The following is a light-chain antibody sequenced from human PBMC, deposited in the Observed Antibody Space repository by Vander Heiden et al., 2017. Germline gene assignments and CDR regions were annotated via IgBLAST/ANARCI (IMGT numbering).Light chain of an antibody. J-gene: IGKJ1*01. CDR3: QQYSSYWT. Sequence: DIRMTQSPSTLSASVGDRVTITCRDSQTISRWLAWYQQKPGKAPKLLIYQISTLESGVPSRFSGSGSGTEFTLTISSLQPDDFATYFCQQYSSYWTFGQGTKVDIK. CDR1: QTISRW. CDR2: QIS. V-gene: IGKV1-5*03.